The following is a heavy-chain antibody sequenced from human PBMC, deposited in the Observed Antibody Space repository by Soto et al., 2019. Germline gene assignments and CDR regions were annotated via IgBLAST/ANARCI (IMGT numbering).Heavy chain of an antibody. CDR2: ISYAGTNK. J-gene: IGHJ5*02. CDR1: GFTFSSYA. D-gene: IGHD1-26*01. V-gene: IGHV3-30-3*01. Sequence: PRRSLRLSCAASGFTFSSYAMHWVRQAPGKGLECVPVISYAGTNKYYADSVKGRFTISRDNSKNTLYLQMNSLRAEDTAVYYCAGDFSVGATPTRWYNWFAPWGQGT. CDR3: AGDFSVGATPTRWYNWFAP.